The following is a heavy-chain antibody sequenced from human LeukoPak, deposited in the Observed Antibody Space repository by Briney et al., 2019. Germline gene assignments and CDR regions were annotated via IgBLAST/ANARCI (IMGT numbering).Heavy chain of an antibody. Sequence: GGSLRLSCAASGVAFSDSWMTWIRQAPGKWLEWVAFIKGDGSAKKYVDSVKGRFTISRDNAKNSLFLQMNSLRAEDTAVYYCARDRGWIQHDIWGQGTMVTVSS. CDR2: IKGDGSAK. V-gene: IGHV3-7*01. CDR3: ARDRGWIQHDI. CDR1: GVAFSDSW. D-gene: IGHD5-18*01. J-gene: IGHJ3*02.